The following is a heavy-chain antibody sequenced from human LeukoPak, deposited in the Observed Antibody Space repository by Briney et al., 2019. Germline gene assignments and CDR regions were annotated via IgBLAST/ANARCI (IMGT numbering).Heavy chain of an antibody. CDR3: SKDRSMTSVTTCDH. Sequence: GGSLRLSCAASGFAFSSYAMNWVRQAPGKGLEWVSAISGSGGSTYYADSVKGRFTISRDNSKNTLYLQMNSLRAEDTAVYYWSKDRSMTSVTTCDHWGQGTLVTVSS. V-gene: IGHV3-23*01. CDR1: GFAFSSYA. D-gene: IGHD4-17*01. J-gene: IGHJ4*02. CDR2: ISGSGGST.